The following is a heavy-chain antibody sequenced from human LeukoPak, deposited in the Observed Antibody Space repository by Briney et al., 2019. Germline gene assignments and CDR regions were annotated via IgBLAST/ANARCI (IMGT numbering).Heavy chain of an antibody. Sequence: PSETLSLTCTVSGGSISSYYWSWLRQPPGKGLEWIGYIYYSGSTNYNPSLKSRVTISVDTSKNQFSLKLSSVTAADTAVYYCARGNYDILTGYDKIHYYYYYMDVWGKGTTVTISS. CDR3: ARGNYDILTGYDKIHYYYYYMDV. J-gene: IGHJ6*03. CDR2: IYYSGST. D-gene: IGHD3-9*01. CDR1: GGSISSYY. V-gene: IGHV4-59*01.